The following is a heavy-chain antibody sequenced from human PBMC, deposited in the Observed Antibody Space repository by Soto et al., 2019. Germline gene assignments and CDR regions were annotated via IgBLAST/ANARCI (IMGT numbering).Heavy chain of an antibody. CDR3: ARAINTYYSWFDP. CDR2: IKAGNGNT. J-gene: IGHJ5*02. Sequence: ASVKVSCKASGYTFTSYAMHWVRQAPGQSFEWIGCIKAGNGNTKSSQKFQDRVTITRDTSASTAYMELSGLSSEYTAVYYCARAINTYYSWFDPWGQGTLVTVSS. CDR1: GYTFTSYA. V-gene: IGHV1-3*01. D-gene: IGHD1-26*01.